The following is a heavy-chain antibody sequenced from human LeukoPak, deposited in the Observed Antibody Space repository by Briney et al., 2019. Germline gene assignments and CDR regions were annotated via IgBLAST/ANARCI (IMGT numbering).Heavy chain of an antibody. CDR1: GYTFTGYY. V-gene: IGHV1-2*02. D-gene: IGHD2-21*02. CDR2: INPNSGGT. J-gene: IGHJ4*02. CDR3: AMCDGDCYLGFDY. Sequence: ASVKVSCKASGYTFTGYYMHWVRQAPGQGLEWMGWINPNSGGTNYAQKFQGRVTMTRDTSISTAYMELSRLRSDDTAVYYCAMCDGDCYLGFDYWGQGTLVTVSS.